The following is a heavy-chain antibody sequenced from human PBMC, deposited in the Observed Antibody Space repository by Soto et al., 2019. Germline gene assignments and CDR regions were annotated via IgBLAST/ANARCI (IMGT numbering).Heavy chain of an antibody. CDR1: GYDFIDHY. D-gene: IGHD3-10*01. V-gene: IGHV1-2*02. J-gene: IGHJ4*02. CDR3: ARDMNTYFGPGSLHGFFVF. Sequence: ASVKFSCKSSGYDFIDHYIHWLRQAPGQGLEWMGWINPNGGGAKYAQKFQGRITMTGDTSITTVYMSLSGLTSDDTALYYCARDMNTYFGPGSLHGFFVFWGQGTQGTV. CDR2: INPNGGGA.